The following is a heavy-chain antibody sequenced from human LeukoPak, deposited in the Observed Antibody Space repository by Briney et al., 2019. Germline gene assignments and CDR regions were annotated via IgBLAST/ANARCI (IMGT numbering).Heavy chain of an antibody. J-gene: IGHJ5*02. CDR3: ARAQTYYYGSGKWFDP. CDR2: NSAYNGNT. Sequence: AASVKVSCKASGYTFTSYGISWVRQAPGQGLEWMGWNSAYNGNTNYAQKLQGRVTMTTDTSTSTAYMELRSLRSDDTAVYYCARAQTYYYGSGKWFDPWGQGTLVTVSS. V-gene: IGHV1-18*01. CDR1: GYTFTSYG. D-gene: IGHD3-10*01.